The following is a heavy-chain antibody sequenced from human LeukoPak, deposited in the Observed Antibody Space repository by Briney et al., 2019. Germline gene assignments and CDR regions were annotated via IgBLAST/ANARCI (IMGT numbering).Heavy chain of an antibody. D-gene: IGHD4-23*01. Sequence: GGSLRLSCAATGFTLSANHVGWVRLAPGKGLEWVSLTYTGGNIYYSASVKGRFTISRDNSKNTLSLQINSLGAEDTGVYYCAIARRCGLSSDYGGCFDSWGQGTPVTVSS. J-gene: IGHJ4*02. V-gene: IGHV3-53*01. CDR3: AIARRCGLSSDYGGCFDS. CDR1: GFTLSANH. CDR2: TYTGGNI.